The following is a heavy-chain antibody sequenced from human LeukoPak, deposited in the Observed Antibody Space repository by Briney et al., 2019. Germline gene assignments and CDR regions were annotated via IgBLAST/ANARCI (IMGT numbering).Heavy chain of an antibody. J-gene: IGHJ4*02. CDR2: TNLTSGGT. V-gene: IGHV1-2*02. D-gene: IGHD3-22*01. CDR3: ARELRRGYDSSGYYYLGY. Sequence: GASVKVSCKASGYTFTGYYMHWVRQAPGQGLEGMGWTNLTSGGTNYAQKFQGRVTMTRDTSISTAYMELSRLRSDDTAVYYCARELRRGYDSSGYYYLGYWGQGTLVTVSS. CDR1: GYTFTGYY.